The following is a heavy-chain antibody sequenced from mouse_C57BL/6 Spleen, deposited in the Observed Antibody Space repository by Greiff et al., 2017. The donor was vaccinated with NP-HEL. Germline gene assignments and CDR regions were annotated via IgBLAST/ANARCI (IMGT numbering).Heavy chain of an antibody. D-gene: IGHD3-3*01. CDR2: ISSGGSYT. V-gene: IGHV5-6*01. Sequence: EVKLVESGGDLVKPGGSLKLSCPASGFTFSSYGMSWVRQTPDKRLEWVATISSGGSYTYYPDSVKGRFTISRDNAKNTLYLQMSSLKSEDTAMYYCARQELYYFDYWGQGTTLTVSS. J-gene: IGHJ2*01. CDR3: ARQELYYFDY. CDR1: GFTFSSYG.